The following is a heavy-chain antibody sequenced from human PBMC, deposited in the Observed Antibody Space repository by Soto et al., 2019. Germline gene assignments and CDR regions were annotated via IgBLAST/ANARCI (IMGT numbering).Heavy chain of an antibody. J-gene: IGHJ6*02. CDR3: ARANVRRIAARYYYYYGMDV. Sequence: QVQLQQWGAGLLKPSETLSLTCAVYGGSFSGYYWSWIRQPPGKGLEWIGEINHSGSTNYNPSLKSRVTISGDTAKNQFSLKLSSVTAADTAVYYCARANVRRIAARYYYYYGMDVWGQGTTVTVSS. CDR2: INHSGST. V-gene: IGHV4-34*01. CDR1: GGSFSGYY. D-gene: IGHD6-6*01.